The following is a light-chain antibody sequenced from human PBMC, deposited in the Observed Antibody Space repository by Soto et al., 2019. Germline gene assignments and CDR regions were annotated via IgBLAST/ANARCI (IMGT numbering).Light chain of an antibody. CDR1: QSVRSY. CDR3: QQRSNWPPT. CDR2: DAF. V-gene: IGKV3-11*01. Sequence: EIVLTQSPVTLSLSPGERATLSCRASQSVRSYLAWYQQKPGQAPRLLIYDAFKRATGIPARFSGSGSGTDFTLTISSLEPEDFAVYYWQQRSNWPPTFGGGTKVEIK. J-gene: IGKJ4*01.